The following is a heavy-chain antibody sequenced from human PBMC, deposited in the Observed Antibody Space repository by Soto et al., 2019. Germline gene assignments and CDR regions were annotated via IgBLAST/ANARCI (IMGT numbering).Heavy chain of an antibody. V-gene: IGHV3-11*06. Sequence: QVLLVESGGGLVKPEGSLRLSCAASGFTFSDYYQNWIRQAPGKGLEWVSYISHSGNYTNYADSMKGRFTISRDNDKHSLDLQMKTLRAEDTAEYYCARDLKFNVAKLELRIGSFDIRSRGTMVSVSS. CDR2: ISHSGNYT. CDR3: ARDLKFNVAKLELRIGSFDI. CDR1: GFTFSDYY. J-gene: IGHJ3*02. D-gene: IGHD1-7*01.